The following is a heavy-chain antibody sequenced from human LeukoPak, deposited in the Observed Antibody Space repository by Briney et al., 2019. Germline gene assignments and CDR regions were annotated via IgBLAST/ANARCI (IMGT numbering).Heavy chain of an antibody. V-gene: IGHV1-24*01. CDR2: FDPEDGET. CDR1: GYTLTELS. Sequence: GSVKVPCKVSGYTLTELSMHWVRQAPGKGLEWRGGFDPEDGETIYAQKFQGRVTMTEDTSTDTAYMELSSLRSEDTAVYYCATAGYSRAFDIWGQGTMVTVSS. J-gene: IGHJ3*02. D-gene: IGHD2-21*01. CDR3: ATAGYSRAFDI.